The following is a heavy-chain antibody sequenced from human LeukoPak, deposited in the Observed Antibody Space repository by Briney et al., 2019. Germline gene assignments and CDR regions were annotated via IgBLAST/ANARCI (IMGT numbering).Heavy chain of an antibody. V-gene: IGHV1-8*01. Sequence: GASVKVSCKAPGYTFTSYDINWVRQATGQGLEWMGWMNPNSGNTGYAQKFQGRVTMTRNTSISTAYMELSSLRSEDTAVYYCARVPLGINAFDIWGQGTMVTVSS. J-gene: IGHJ3*02. CDR2: MNPNSGNT. CDR3: ARVPLGINAFDI. CDR1: GYTFTSYD. D-gene: IGHD3-9*01.